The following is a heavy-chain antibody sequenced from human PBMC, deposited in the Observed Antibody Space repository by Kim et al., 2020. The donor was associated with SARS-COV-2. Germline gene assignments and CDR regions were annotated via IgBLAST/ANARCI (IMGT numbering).Heavy chain of an antibody. D-gene: IGHD6-25*01. CDR3: ARDPSGWRQPKAYWYFDL. V-gene: IGHV4-59*01. CDR1: GGSISSYY. J-gene: IGHJ2*01. CDR2: IYYSGST. Sequence: SETLSLTCTVSGGSISSYYWSWIRQPPGKGLEWIGYIYYSGSTNYNPSLKSRVTISVDTSKNQFSLKLSSVSAADTAVYYCARDPSGWRQPKAYWYFDL.